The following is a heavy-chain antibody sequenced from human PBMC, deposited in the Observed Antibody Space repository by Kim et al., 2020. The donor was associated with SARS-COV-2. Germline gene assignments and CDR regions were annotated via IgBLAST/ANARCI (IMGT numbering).Heavy chain of an antibody. CDR2: ISTDGSIT. V-gene: IGHV3-74*01. Sequence: GGSLRLSCAASGFTFSSYWMHWVRQAPGKGLVWVSHISTDGSITNYAVSVKGRFTISRDNAKNTLCLQMNSLRVEDTAVYYCARAMGESNSWGQGTLVTVSS. CDR3: ARAMGESNS. CDR1: GFTFSSYW. J-gene: IGHJ4*02. D-gene: IGHD2-21*01.